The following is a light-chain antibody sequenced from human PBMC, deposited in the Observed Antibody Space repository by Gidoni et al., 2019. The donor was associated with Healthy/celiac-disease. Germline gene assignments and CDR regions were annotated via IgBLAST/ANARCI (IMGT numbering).Light chain of an antibody. CDR3: QQYGSSTT. J-gene: IGKJ5*01. Sequence: EIVSTQSPGTLSLSPGERATLSCRASQSVSSSYVAWYQQTPGQPPRLLIYGASSRPTGIPDRFSGSGSGTDFTLTSSRLEPEDFAVYYCQQYGSSTTFGQXTRLEIK. CDR1: QSVSSSY. V-gene: IGKV3-20*01. CDR2: GAS.